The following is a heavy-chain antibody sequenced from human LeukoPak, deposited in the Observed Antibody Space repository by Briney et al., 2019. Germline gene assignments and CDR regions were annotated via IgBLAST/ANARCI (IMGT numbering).Heavy chain of an antibody. D-gene: IGHD2-21*02. CDR2: ISYDGSNK. J-gene: IGHJ4*02. V-gene: IGHV3-30*04. CDR3: AREGSVVVTAIPTDY. CDR1: GFTFSSYA. Sequence: GGSLRLSCAASGFTFSSYAMHWVCQAPGKGLEWVAVISYDGSNKYYADSVKGRFTISRDNSKNTLYLQMNSLRAEGTAVYYCAREGSVVVTAIPTDYWGQGTLVTVSS.